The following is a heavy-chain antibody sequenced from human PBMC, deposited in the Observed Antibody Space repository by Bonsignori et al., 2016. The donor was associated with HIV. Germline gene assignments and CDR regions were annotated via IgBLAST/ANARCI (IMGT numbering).Heavy chain of an antibody. V-gene: IGHV3-7*03. D-gene: IGHD3-10*01. Sequence: WIRQPPGKGLEWVANINEDGSETYYVDSVKGRFTISRDNAKNSLYLQLNSLRDDDSAVYFCARGHPYGSAILPWVYWGQGTLVTVSS. CDR3: ARGHPYGSAILPWVY. CDR2: INEDGSET. J-gene: IGHJ4*02.